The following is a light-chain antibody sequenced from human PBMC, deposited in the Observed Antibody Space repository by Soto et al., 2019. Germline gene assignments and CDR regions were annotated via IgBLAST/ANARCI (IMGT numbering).Light chain of an antibody. CDR1: QSINNRY. V-gene: IGKV3-20*01. CDR2: AAS. Sequence: EIVLTQSPGTLSLSPGERATLSCRASQSINNRYLAWYQQKPGQAPRLLIYAASSRATGIPDRFSGSGSGTDFTLTIIRLEPEAFAVYYCQQFGSSPGFTFGHGTKVDIK. CDR3: QQFGSSPGFT. J-gene: IGKJ3*01.